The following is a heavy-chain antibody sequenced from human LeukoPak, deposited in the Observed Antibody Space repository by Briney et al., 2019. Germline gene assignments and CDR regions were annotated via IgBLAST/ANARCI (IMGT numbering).Heavy chain of an antibody. V-gene: IGHV4-34*01. Sequence: SETLSLTCAVYGGSFSGYYWSWIRQPPGKGLEWIGEINHSGSTNYNPSLKSRVTISVDTSKNQFSLKLSSVTAADTAVYYRASGKPARGSGRSSFDYWGQGTLVTVSS. CDR3: ASGKPARGSGRSSFDY. J-gene: IGHJ4*02. CDR1: GGSFSGYY. D-gene: IGHD3-10*01. CDR2: INHSGST.